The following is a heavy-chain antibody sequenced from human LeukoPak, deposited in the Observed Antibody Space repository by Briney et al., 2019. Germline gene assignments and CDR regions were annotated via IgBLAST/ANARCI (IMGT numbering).Heavy chain of an antibody. Sequence: PGGSLRLSCAASGFTFSSSAMSWVRQAPGKGLEWVSSISGNGGSTYFADSVKGRFTISRDNAKNSLYLQMNSLRAEDTAVYYCARARGSYLGYFDYWGQGALVTVSS. V-gene: IGHV3-23*01. D-gene: IGHD1-26*01. CDR1: GFTFSSSA. CDR3: ARARGSYLGYFDY. CDR2: ISGNGGST. J-gene: IGHJ4*02.